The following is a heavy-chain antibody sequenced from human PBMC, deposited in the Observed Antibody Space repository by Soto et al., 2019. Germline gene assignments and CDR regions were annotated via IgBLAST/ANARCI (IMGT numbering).Heavy chain of an antibody. D-gene: IGHD2-2*01. V-gene: IGHV1-18*04. J-gene: IGHJ5*02. Sequence: QVQLVQSGAEVKKPGAAVRVSCKASGYTFTTYGVSWVRQAPGQGREWMGWISAHNGDTKYAQKFQGRITMTTDTSTSTVYMELRSLRSDDTAVYYCARVSIVVSAALTTYDPWGQGTLVTVSS. CDR1: GYTFTTYG. CDR3: ARVSIVVSAALTTYDP. CDR2: ISAHNGDT.